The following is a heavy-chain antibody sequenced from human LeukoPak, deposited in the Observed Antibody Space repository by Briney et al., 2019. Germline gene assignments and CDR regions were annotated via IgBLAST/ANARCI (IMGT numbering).Heavy chain of an antibody. Sequence: ETLSPTPAVYGGAPTGYYCSWVRQPPRQGVEWSGGINHSISTDYNPSLKSPVTISVDTSKNQFSLKLSSVTAADTAVYYCARGDAMVRGVTTLHYYYYYYMDVWGKGTTVTVS. J-gene: IGHJ6*03. CDR3: ARGDAMVRGVTTLHYYYYYYMDV. CDR1: GGAPTGYY. CDR2: INHSIST. D-gene: IGHD3-10*01. V-gene: IGHV4-34*01.